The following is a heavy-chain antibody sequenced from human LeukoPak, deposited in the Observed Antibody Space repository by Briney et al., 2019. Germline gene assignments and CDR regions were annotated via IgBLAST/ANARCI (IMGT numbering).Heavy chain of an antibody. D-gene: IGHD6-19*01. CDR2: TYYRSKWYN. V-gene: IGHV6-1*01. J-gene: IGHJ4*02. Sequence: SQTLSLTCAISGDSVSSNSAAWNWIRQPPSRGLEWLGRTYYRSKWYNDYAVSVKSRITISPDTSKNQFSLQLNSVTPEDTAVYYCARDHRYSSGWGFDYWGQGTLVTVSS. CDR3: ARDHRYSSGWGFDY. CDR1: GDSVSSNSAA.